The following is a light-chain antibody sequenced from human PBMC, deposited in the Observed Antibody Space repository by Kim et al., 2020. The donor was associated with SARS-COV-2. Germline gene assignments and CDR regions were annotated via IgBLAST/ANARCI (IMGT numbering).Light chain of an antibody. CDR3: SSYTSSLLA. J-gene: IGLJ2*01. CDR2: DVS. V-gene: IGLV2-14*03. Sequence: QSALTQPASVSGSPGQSITISCTGITSDVGGYSYVSWYQQHPGKAPKVIIYDVSKRPSGVSNRFSASKSGNTASLTISGLQAEDEADYYCSSYTSSLLAFGGGTKLAVL. CDR1: TSDVGGYSY.